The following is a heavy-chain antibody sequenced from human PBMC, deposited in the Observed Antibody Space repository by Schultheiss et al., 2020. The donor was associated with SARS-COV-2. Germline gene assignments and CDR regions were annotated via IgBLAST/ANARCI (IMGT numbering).Heavy chain of an antibody. J-gene: IGHJ4*02. V-gene: IGHV4-59*12. D-gene: IGHD6-13*01. CDR1: GGSISSYY. Sequence: SETLSLTCTVSGGSISSYYWSWIRQPPGKGLEWIGYIYYSGSTNYNPSLKSRVTISVDTSKNQFSLKLSSVTAADTAVYYCARGGWGIAAGSGLYWGQGTLVTVSS. CDR2: IYYSGST. CDR3: ARGGWGIAAGSGLY.